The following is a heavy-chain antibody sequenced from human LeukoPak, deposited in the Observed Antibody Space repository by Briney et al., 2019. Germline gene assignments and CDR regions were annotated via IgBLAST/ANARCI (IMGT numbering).Heavy chain of an antibody. D-gene: IGHD3-3*01. CDR3: ARSRSIVSGYIYY. J-gene: IGHJ4*02. Sequence: PSETLSLTCTVSGGSISSGSYYWSWIRQPPGKGLEWIGYIYYSGSTNYNPSLKSRVTISVDTSKNQFSLKLSSVTAADTAVYYCARSRSIVSGYIYYWGQGTLVTVSS. V-gene: IGHV4-61*01. CDR2: IYYSGST. CDR1: GGSISSGSYY.